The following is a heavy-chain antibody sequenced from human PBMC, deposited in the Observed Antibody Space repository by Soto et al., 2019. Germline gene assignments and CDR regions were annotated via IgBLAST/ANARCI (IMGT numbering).Heavy chain of an antibody. CDR3: ATTAMVTAGLDY. J-gene: IGHJ4*02. V-gene: IGHV1-69*13. CDR2: IIPIFGTA. D-gene: IGHD5-18*01. Sequence: SVKVSCKASGGTFSSYAISWVRQAPGQGLEWMGGIIPIFGTANYAQKFQGRVTITADESTSTAYMELSSLRSEDTAVYYCATTAMVTAGLDYWGQGTLVTVSS. CDR1: GGTFSSYA.